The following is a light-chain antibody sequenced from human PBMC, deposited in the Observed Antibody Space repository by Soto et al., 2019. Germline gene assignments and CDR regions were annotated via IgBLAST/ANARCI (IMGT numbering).Light chain of an antibody. J-gene: IGKJ4*01. Sequence: EIVFTQSPFTLSLSRGERATLSCSASQSVRSSHLAWYQQKPGQAPRLLIYGASSRATGIPDRFSGSGSGTDFTLTISRLEPEDFAVFYCQQYDSSPLTFGGGTKVDIK. V-gene: IGKV3-20*01. CDR2: GAS. CDR1: QSVRSSH. CDR3: QQYDSSPLT.